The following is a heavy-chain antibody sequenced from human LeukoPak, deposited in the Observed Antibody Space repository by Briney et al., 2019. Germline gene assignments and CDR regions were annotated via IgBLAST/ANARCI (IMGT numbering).Heavy chain of an antibody. V-gene: IGHV3-7*03. CDR1: GFALSSHW. J-gene: IGHJ6*02. Sequence: GGSLRLSCAASGFALSSHWMTWVRQVPGRGPEWVANVNRDGSETYYLDSVKGRFTISKDNAKNSLYLQMNSLRAEDAALYHCARNNGMDVWGQGTTVTVSS. CDR2: VNRDGSET. CDR3: ARNNGMDV.